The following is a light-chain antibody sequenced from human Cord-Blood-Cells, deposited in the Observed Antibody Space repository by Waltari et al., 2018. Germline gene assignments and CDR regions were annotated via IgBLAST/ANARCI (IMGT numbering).Light chain of an antibody. CDR2: EVS. CDR3: SSYTSSSTV. J-gene: IGLJ1*01. Sequence: QSALTQPASVSGSPGQSITISCTGTSSDGGGYTYVSWYQQHPGKAPKLIIYEVSNRPSGVSNRFSGSRSGNTASLTISGLQAEDEADYYCSSYTSSSTVFGTGTKVTVL. V-gene: IGLV2-14*01. CDR1: SSDGGGYTY.